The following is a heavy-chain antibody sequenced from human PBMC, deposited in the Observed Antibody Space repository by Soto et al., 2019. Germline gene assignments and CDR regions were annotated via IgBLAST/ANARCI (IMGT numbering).Heavy chain of an antibody. CDR1: GGTFSSYA. D-gene: IGHD6-19*01. J-gene: IGHJ4*02. Sequence: ASVKVSCKASGGTFSSYAINWVRQATGQGLEWMGWMNPNSANTGYAQKFQGRVTMTRNTSISTAYMELSSLRSEDTAVYYCARERTVAGNDYWGQGTLVTVSS. CDR2: MNPNSANT. CDR3: ARERTVAGNDY. V-gene: IGHV1-8*02.